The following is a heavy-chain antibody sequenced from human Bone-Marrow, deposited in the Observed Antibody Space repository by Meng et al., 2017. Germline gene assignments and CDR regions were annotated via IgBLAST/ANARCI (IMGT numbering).Heavy chain of an antibody. Sequence: VQLVESGGGLVKPGGSLRLFCVASGFSFTDAWMSWVRQAPGKGLEWVGRIKSNSDGGTTDYAAPVKGRFTISRDDSKNTLYLQMNSLITEDTAVYFCATGAAAADHWGQGTLVTVSS. V-gene: IGHV3-15*01. D-gene: IGHD6-13*01. CDR2: IKSNSDGGTT. CDR1: GFSFTDAW. J-gene: IGHJ4*02. CDR3: ATGAAAADH.